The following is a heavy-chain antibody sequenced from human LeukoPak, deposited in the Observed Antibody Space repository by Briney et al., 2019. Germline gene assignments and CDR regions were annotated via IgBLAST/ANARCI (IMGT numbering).Heavy chain of an antibody. CDR1: GGTFSSYA. CDR3: ARDLSGSYDY. V-gene: IGHV1-69*06. Sequence: GASVKVSCKASGGTFSSYAISWVRQAPGQGLEWMGGIIPIFGTANYAQKFQGRVTITADKSTSTAYMELRSLRSDDTAVYYCARDLSGSYDYWGQGTLVTVSS. J-gene: IGHJ4*02. CDR2: IIPIFGTA. D-gene: IGHD1-26*01.